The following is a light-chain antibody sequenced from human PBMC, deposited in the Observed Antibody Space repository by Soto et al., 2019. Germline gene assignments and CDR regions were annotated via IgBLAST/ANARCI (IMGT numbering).Light chain of an antibody. CDR3: SSFTTSSTLVV. CDR2: EVS. Sequence: QSALTQPASVSGSPGQSITISCTGTSSDVGGYDYVSWYQHYPGKVPKLMIYEVSNRPSGVSNRFSGSKSGNTASLTISGLQAEDEADYYCSSFTTSSTLVVFGGGTKLTVL. CDR1: SSDVGGYDY. J-gene: IGLJ2*01. V-gene: IGLV2-14*01.